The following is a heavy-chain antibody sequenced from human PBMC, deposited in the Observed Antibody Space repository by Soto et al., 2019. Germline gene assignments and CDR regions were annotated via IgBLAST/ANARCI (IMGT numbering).Heavy chain of an antibody. CDR1: GGSISSGGYY. Sequence: TLSLTCTVSGGSISSGGYYWSWIRQHPGKGLEWIGYIYYSGSTYYNPSLKSRVTISVDTSKNQFSLKLSSVTAADTAVYYCARTTYDYIWGSYPPGDWGQGTLVTVSS. V-gene: IGHV4-31*03. D-gene: IGHD3-16*01. J-gene: IGHJ4*02. CDR2: IYYSGST. CDR3: ARTTYDYIWGSYPPGD.